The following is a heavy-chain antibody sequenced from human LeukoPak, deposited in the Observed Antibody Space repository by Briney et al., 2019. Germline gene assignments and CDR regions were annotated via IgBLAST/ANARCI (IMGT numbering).Heavy chain of an antibody. D-gene: IGHD3-10*01. CDR3: ARDLSRYRYGSGSPDY. Sequence: ASVKVSCKASGYTFTGYYMHWVRQAPGQGLEWMGWINPNSGGTNYAQKLQGRVTMTTDTSTSTAYMELRSLRSDDTAVYYCARDLSRYRYGSGSPDYWGQGTLVTVSS. CDR2: INPNSGGT. J-gene: IGHJ4*02. CDR1: GYTFTGYY. V-gene: IGHV1-2*02.